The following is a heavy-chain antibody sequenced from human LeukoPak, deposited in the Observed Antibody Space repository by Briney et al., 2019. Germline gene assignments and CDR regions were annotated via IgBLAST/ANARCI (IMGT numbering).Heavy chain of an antibody. CDR3: ARNYGFGESDY. CDR2: IIPIFGTA. V-gene: IGHV1-69*13. D-gene: IGHD3-10*01. J-gene: IGHJ4*02. CDR1: AGTFSSYA. Sequence: SVTVSCTASAGTFSSYAISWVRQAPGQGLEWMGEIIPIFGTANYAQKFQGRVTITADESTSTAYMELSSLRSEDTAVYYCARNYGFGESDYWGQGTLVTVSS.